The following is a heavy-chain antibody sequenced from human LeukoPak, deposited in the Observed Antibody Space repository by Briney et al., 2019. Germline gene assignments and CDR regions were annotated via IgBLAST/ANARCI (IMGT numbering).Heavy chain of an antibody. J-gene: IGHJ4*02. D-gene: IGHD6-19*01. Sequence: PSETLSLTCTVSGGSISSYYWSWIRQPPGKGLEWIGYIYYSGSTNYNPSLKSRVTISVDTSKNQFSLKLSSVTAADTAVYYCARYWAVAGLLIFDYWGQGTLVTVSS. V-gene: IGHV4-59*01. CDR1: GGSISSYY. CDR3: ARYWAVAGLLIFDY. CDR2: IYYSGST.